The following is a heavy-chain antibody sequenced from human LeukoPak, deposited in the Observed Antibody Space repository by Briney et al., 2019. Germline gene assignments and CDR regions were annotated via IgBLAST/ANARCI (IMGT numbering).Heavy chain of an antibody. D-gene: IGHD6-13*01. Sequence: GASVKVSCKASGYTFTSYGISWVRQAPGQGLEWMGWISAYNGNTNYAQKLQGRVTMTTDTSTSTAYMELRSLRSDDTAVYYCARATRYSSSEPDAFDIWGQGTMVTVSS. J-gene: IGHJ3*02. CDR3: ARATRYSSSEPDAFDI. CDR1: GYTFTSYG. CDR2: ISAYNGNT. V-gene: IGHV1-18*01.